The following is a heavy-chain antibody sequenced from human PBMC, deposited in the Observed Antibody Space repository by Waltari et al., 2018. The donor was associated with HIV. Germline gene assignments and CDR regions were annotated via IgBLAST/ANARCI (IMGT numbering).Heavy chain of an antibody. D-gene: IGHD3-10*01. V-gene: IGHV5-51*03. CDR3: ARRRSLIRGGNYDMDV. Sequence: EVQLVQSGAEVKKPGESLKISCKGSGYSFTNYWIGWVRQMPGKGLEWMGIIYPGDSDTRYSPSFQGQVTISVDKSISTAYLQWSSLKASDTAMYYCARRRSLIRGGNYDMDVWGQGTTVTVSS. CDR2: IYPGDSDT. CDR1: GYSFTNYW. J-gene: IGHJ6*02.